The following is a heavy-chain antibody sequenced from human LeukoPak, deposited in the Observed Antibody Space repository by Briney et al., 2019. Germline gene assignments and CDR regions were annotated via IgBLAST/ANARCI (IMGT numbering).Heavy chain of an antibody. CDR1: GFTFSDYY. CDR2: ISSSGSTI. Sequence: GGSLRLACAASGFTFSDYYMSWIRQAPGKGLEWVSYISSSGSTIHYADSVKGRFTISRDNAKNSLYLQMNSLRAEDTAVYYCARDGGYCSSTSCVTDYWGQGTLVTVSS. V-gene: IGHV3-11*04. J-gene: IGHJ4*02. CDR3: ARDGGYCSSTSCVTDY. D-gene: IGHD2-2*01.